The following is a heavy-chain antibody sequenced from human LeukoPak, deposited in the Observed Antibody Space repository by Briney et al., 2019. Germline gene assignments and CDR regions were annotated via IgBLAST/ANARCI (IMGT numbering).Heavy chain of an antibody. CDR3: ARRYYGSGSYYAFDI. CDR1: GYSFASYW. Sequence: GESLKISCKGSGYSFASYWIGWVRQMPGKGLEWMGIIYPGDSDTRYSPSFQGQVTISADKSISTAYLQWSSLKASDTAMYYCARRYYGSGSYYAFDIWGQGTMVTVSS. V-gene: IGHV5-51*01. J-gene: IGHJ3*02. D-gene: IGHD3-10*01. CDR2: IYPGDSDT.